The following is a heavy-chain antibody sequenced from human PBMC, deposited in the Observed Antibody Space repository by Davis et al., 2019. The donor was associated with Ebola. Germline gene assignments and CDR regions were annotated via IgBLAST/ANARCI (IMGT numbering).Heavy chain of an antibody. CDR3: AQAWGTGDGCWFAP. Sequence: GASLKISCAASCFIFGNYAMSWVRPTPGKVLHWVSSIRGGGTITYYSDSLKGRFTISRDNSKNTVSVHMNFLRVEDTATYHCAQAWGTGDGCWFAPGGQGTLVTVSS. V-gene: IGHV3-23*01. CDR2: IRGGGTIT. D-gene: IGHD7-27*01. CDR1: CFIFGNYA. J-gene: IGHJ5*02.